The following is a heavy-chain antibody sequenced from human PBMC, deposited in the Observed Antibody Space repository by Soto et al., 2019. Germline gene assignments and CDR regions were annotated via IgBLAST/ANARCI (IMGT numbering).Heavy chain of an antibody. Sequence: GGSLRLSCVASGFTFSSHAMSWVRQAPGKGLEWVSSISGSSGSTYHADSVKGRFTISRDNSKNTLFLQMNSLRAEDTAVYHCAKDAVVVPAAGNWFDSWGQGTLVTVSS. D-gene: IGHD2-2*01. CDR1: GFTFSSHA. CDR2: ISGSSGST. J-gene: IGHJ5*01. CDR3: AKDAVVVPAAGNWFDS. V-gene: IGHV3-23*01.